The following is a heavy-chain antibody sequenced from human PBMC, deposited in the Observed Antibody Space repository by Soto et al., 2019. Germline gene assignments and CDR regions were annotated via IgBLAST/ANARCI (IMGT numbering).Heavy chain of an antibody. CDR2: IYYSGTT. Sequence: TSETLSLTCAVSGYSISSSNWWGWIRQPPGKGLGWIGYIYYSGTTYYNPALKSRVTMSVDTAKNQFSLKLTSVTAADTAVYYCARGRRFGYSIKYYYGMEVWGQGTTVTVSS. D-gene: IGHD4-4*01. CDR3: ARGRRFGYSIKYYYGMEV. V-gene: IGHV4-28*03. CDR1: GYSISSSNW. J-gene: IGHJ6*02.